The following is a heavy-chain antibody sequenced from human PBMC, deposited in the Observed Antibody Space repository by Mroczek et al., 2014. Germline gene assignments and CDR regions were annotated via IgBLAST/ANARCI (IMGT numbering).Heavy chain of an antibody. CDR3: ARGDHYDSSGFSMGTAWAEYFQH. D-gene: IGHD3-22*01. CDR1: GFTFSSYG. V-gene: IGHV3-33*01. J-gene: IGHJ1*01. CDR2: IWYDGSNK. Sequence: SGGGVVQPGRSLRLSCAASGFTFSSYGMHWVRQAPGKGLEWVAVIWYDGSNKYYADSVKGRFTISRDNSKNTLYLQMNSLRAEDTAVYYCARGDHYDSSGFSMGTAWAEYFQHWGQGTLVTVSS.